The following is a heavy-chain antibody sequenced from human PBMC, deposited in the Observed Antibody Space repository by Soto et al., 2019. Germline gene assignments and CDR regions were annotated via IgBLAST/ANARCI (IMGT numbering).Heavy chain of an antibody. CDR2: IYPGDSDT. D-gene: IGHD4-4*01. V-gene: IGHV5-51*01. CDR1: GYRFSNNW. J-gene: IGHJ4*02. CDR3: ARLYNNYLFDH. Sequence: VQLVQSGPELRKPGESLKISCQGSGYRFSNNWIGWVRQMPGRGLVWVGIIYPGDSDTRYSPSFKGQVTMSADKSTSTAYLHWSSLSASDTAIYYCARLYNNYLFDHWGQGTLVTVSS.